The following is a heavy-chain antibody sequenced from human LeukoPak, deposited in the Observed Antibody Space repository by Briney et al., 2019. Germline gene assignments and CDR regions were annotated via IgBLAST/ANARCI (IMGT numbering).Heavy chain of an antibody. CDR3: ARLPGGSGSSHFDY. CDR2: IYPGDSDT. Sequence: GGSLEISWQGSGYSFTSYWIGWVRQMPGKGLEWMGIIYPGDSDTRYSPSFQGQVTISADKSIRTAYLQSSSLKASDTAMYYCARLPGGSGSSHFDYWGQGTLVTVSS. J-gene: IGHJ4*02. CDR1: GYSFTSYW. V-gene: IGHV5-51*01. D-gene: IGHD3-10*01.